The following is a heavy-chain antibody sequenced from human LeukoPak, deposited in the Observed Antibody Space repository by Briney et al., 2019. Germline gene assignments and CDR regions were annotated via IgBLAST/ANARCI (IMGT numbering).Heavy chain of an antibody. CDR3: ARDLGQTAFDY. Sequence: GGSLRLSCAASGFTFSSYAMHWVRQAPGKGLEWVAVISYDGSNKYYADSVKGRFTISRDSSKNTLYLQMNSLRAEDTAVYYCARDLGQTAFDYWGQGTLVTVSS. CDR2: ISYDGSNK. CDR1: GFTFSSYA. J-gene: IGHJ4*02. V-gene: IGHV3-30-3*01. D-gene: IGHD3-16*01.